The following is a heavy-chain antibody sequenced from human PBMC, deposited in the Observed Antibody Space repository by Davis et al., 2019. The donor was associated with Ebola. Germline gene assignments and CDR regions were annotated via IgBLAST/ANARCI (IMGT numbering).Heavy chain of an antibody. V-gene: IGHV1-18*04. J-gene: IGHJ4*02. CDR1: GYTFTNYG. CDR3: ARVRILGKLDFDY. D-gene: IGHD3-3*01. Sequence: ASVKVSCRASGYTFTNYGFTWVRQAPGQGLEWMGWISAYNSNTNYAQKLQGRVTMTTDTSTNTAYMELRSLRSDDTAVYYCARVRILGKLDFDYWGQGTLVTVSS. CDR2: ISAYNSNT.